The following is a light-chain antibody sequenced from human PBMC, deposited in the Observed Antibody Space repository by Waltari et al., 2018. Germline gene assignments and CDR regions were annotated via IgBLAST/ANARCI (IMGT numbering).Light chain of an antibody. CDR1: EDINTF. Sequence: DIQMTQSPSSLSASLGDTVTMTCRASEDINTFLAWYQQRPGKAPQRLIYAVSTLQAGVPSRFSGSGSGTDFTLTISSLQPEDFATYYCQQYYGHPLTFGGGTKVEIK. J-gene: IGKJ4*01. CDR2: AVS. V-gene: IGKV1-16*01. CDR3: QQYYGHPLT.